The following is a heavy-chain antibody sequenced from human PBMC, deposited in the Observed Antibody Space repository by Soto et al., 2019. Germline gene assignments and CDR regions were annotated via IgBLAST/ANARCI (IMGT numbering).Heavy chain of an antibody. D-gene: IGHD3-9*01. CDR2: ISGYKTNT. CDR3: ARDLYYDILTGYPTSSQYTLEV. V-gene: IGHV1-18*01. J-gene: IGHJ6*02. Sequence: QVLLVQSGAEVKKPGASVKVSCKASGYSFTGLGISWVRQAPGQGLEWMGWISGYKTNTKYAQKFQGRVTMTTETSTNIAYMELRGLSSDDTAVYYCARDLYYDILTGYPTSSQYTLEVWGQGTTVTVSS. CDR1: GYSFTGLG.